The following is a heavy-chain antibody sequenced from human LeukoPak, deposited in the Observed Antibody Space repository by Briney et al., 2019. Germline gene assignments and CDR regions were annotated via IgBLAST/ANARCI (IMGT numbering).Heavy chain of an antibody. CDR1: GYTFTGYY. CDR2: INPNSGGT. CDR3: AREIEDSSSWYGDYYYYYYMDV. D-gene: IGHD6-13*01. Sequence: ASVKVSCTASGYTFTGYYMHWVRQAPGQGLEWMGWINPNSGGTNYAQKFQGRVTMTRDMSTSTVYMELSSLRSEDTAVYYCAREIEDSSSWYGDYYYYYYMDVWGKGTTVTVSS. J-gene: IGHJ6*03. V-gene: IGHV1-2*02.